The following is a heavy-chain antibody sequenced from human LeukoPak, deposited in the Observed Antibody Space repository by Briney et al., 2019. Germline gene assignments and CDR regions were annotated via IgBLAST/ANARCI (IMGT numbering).Heavy chain of an antibody. CDR1: GYTFTNYA. Sequence: ASVKVSCKASGYTFTNYAMHWVRQAPGQRFEWIGWISGYDANTNYAQKFQGRVTMTTDTSTSTAYMELRGLRSDDTAVYYCARDSKLYSGSSWDYYNYMDVWGEGTTVTVSS. D-gene: IGHD6-6*01. V-gene: IGHV1-18*01. CDR3: ARDSKLYSGSSWDYYNYMDV. J-gene: IGHJ6*03. CDR2: ISGYDANT.